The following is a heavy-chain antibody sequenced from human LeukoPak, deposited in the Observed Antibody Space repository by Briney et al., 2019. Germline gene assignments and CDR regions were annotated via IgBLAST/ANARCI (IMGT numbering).Heavy chain of an antibody. CDR2: INSDGTST. V-gene: IGHV3-74*01. Sequence: PGGSLRLSCAASGFTFSSYLMHWVRQAPGKGLVWVSRINSDGTSTNYADSVKGRFTISRDNAKNTLYLQMNSLRAEDTAVYYCARAKYSYDLYPWGQGTLVTVSS. J-gene: IGHJ5*02. D-gene: IGHD5-18*01. CDR3: ARAKYSYDLYP. CDR1: GFTFSSYL.